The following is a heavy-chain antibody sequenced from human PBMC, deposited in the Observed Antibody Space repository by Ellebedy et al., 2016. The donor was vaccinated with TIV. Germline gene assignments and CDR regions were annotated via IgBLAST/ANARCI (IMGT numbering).Heavy chain of an antibody. J-gene: IGHJ6*03. CDR2: IYTSGST. V-gene: IGHV4-61*02. D-gene: IGHD3-3*01. CDR1: GCSISSASYY. CDR3: AREEIFGVVEYMDV. Sequence: SETLSLTXTVSGCSISSASYYWSWIRQPAGKGLEWIGRIYTSGSTNYNPSLKSRVTMSVDTSKNQFSLKLSSVTAADTAVYYCAREEIFGVVEYMDVWGKGTTVTVSS.